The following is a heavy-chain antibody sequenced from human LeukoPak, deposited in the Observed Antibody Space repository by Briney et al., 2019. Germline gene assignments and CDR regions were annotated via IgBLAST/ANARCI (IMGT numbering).Heavy chain of an antibody. CDR3: ARLIVGSSSTGWFDP. D-gene: IGHD6-6*01. V-gene: IGHV5-51*01. J-gene: IGHJ5*02. CDR2: IYPGDSDT. Sequence: GESLKISCQSSGYAFTSYWIGWVRPRPGKGLQWMGIIYPGDSDTTYSPSFQGQGTISADKSISTTYQQWSSREASDTAIYYCARLIVGSSSTGWFDPWGQGTLVTVSS. CDR1: GYAFTSYW.